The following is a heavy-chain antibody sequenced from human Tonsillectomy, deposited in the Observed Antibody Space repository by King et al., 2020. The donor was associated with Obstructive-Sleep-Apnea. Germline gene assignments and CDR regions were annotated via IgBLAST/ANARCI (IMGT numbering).Heavy chain of an antibody. V-gene: IGHV3-9*01. D-gene: IGHD5-24*01. J-gene: IGHJ4*02. CDR2: ISWNSGNI. CDR3: AKGGGDGDNWVVGY. Sequence: VQLVESGGGLVQPGRSLRLSCAASGFTFDDYAMHWVRQAPGKGLEGVSSISWNSGNIGYVDSVKGRFTISRDNAKSSLHLQMNSLRAEDTALYYCAKGGGDGDNWVVGYWGQGTLVTVSS. CDR1: GFTFDDYA.